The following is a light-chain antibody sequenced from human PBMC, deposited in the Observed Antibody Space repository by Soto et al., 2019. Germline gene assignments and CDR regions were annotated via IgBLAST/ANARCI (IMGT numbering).Light chain of an antibody. J-gene: IGLJ3*02. CDR1: SSNIGNNY. CDR3: GPWDSRLSARV. CDR2: ENN. Sequence: QTVVTQPPSVSAAPGQKVTISCSGSSSNIGNNYVSWYQQLPGTAPKLLIYENNKRPSGIPDRFSGSKSGTSATLGITGLQTGDEADYYCGPWDSRLSARVFGGGTKVTVL. V-gene: IGLV1-51*02.